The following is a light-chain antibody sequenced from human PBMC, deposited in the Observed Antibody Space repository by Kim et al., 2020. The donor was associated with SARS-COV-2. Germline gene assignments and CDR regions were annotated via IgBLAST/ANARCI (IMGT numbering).Light chain of an antibody. CDR2: QDA. V-gene: IGLV3-1*01. CDR1: NLGNKY. J-gene: IGLJ1*01. Sequence: SLSSGQTATITCYGDNLGNKYTSWYQQRPGQSPIMVIYQDAKRPSGIPERFSGSNSGNTATLTISGTQAIDAADYYCQAWDTTTAVFGTGTKVTVL. CDR3: QAWDTTTAV.